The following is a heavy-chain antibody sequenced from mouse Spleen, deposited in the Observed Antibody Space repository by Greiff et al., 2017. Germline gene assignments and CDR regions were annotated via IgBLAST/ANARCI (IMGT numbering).Heavy chain of an antibody. CDR1: GYTFTGYW. Sequence: QVQLKESGAELMKPGASVKLSCKATGYTFTGYWIEWVKKRPGHGLEWIGEISPGSGNTNYNEKFKGKATFTADTSSNTAYMQLTGLTTEDSAIYYCARPGGSRGFAYWGQGTLVTVSA. CDR2: ISPGSGNT. CDR3: ARPGGSRGFAY. V-gene: IGHV1-9*01. J-gene: IGHJ3*01. D-gene: IGHD1-1*02.